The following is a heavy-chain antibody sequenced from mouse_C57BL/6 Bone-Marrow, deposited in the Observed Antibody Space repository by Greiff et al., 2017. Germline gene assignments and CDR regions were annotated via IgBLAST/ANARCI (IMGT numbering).Heavy chain of an antibody. J-gene: IGHJ3*01. V-gene: IGHV1-18*01. CDR1: GYTFTDYN. CDR2: INPNNGGT. CDR3: AREAIYYYGSSYPFAY. Sequence: VQLKESGPELVKPGASVKIPCKASGYTFTDYNMDWVKQSHGKSLEWIGDINPNNGGTIYNQKFKGKATLTVDKSSSTAYMELRSLTSEDTAVYYCAREAIYYYGSSYPFAYWGQGTLVTVSA. D-gene: IGHD1-1*01.